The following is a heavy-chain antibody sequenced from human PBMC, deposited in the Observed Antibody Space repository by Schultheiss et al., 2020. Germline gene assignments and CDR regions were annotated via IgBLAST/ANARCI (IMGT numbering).Heavy chain of an antibody. J-gene: IGHJ5*02. CDR3: AREDIVVGFDP. V-gene: IGHV4-39*07. CDR1: GVSISSSTYY. CDR2: IYYSGNT. D-gene: IGHD2-15*01. Sequence: SETLALTCSVSGVSISSSTYYWAWIRQPPGKGLEWIGSIYYSGNTYYTPSLKRRVTISVDTSKNQFSLQLNSVTPEDTAVYYCAREDIVVGFDPWGQGTLVTVSS.